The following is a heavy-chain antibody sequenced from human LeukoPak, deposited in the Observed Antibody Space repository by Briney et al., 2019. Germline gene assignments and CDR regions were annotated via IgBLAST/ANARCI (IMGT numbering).Heavy chain of an antibody. CDR2: IYSGGTT. CDR1: GFTLSGNY. Sequence: GGSLRLSCAVSGFTLSGNYMSWVRQAPGKGLEWVSLIYSGGTTYYPDSVKGRFTISRDNSKTTLYLQMNSLRAEDTAVYYCARRAGGYSHPYDYWGQGIVVTVSS. V-gene: IGHV3-53*01. D-gene: IGHD4-23*01. CDR3: ARRAGGYSHPYDY. J-gene: IGHJ4*02.